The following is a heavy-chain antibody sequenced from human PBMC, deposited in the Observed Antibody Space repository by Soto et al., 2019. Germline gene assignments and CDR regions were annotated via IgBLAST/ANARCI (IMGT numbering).Heavy chain of an antibody. CDR3: AREPMATTYYYYYYMDV. V-gene: IGHV1-69*04. CDR1: GGTFSSYT. CDR2: IIPILGIA. Sequence: SVKVSCKASGGTFSSYTISWVRQAPGQGLEWMGRIIPILGIANYAQKFQGRVTITADKSTSTAYMELSSLRSEDTAVYYCAREPMATTYYYYYYMDVWGKGTTVTVSS. D-gene: IGHD5-12*01. J-gene: IGHJ6*03.